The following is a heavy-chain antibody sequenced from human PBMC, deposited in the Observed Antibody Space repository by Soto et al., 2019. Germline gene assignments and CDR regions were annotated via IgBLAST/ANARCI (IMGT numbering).Heavy chain of an antibody. CDR3: ARDAGVGELQIDY. D-gene: IGHD3-10*01. V-gene: IGHV4-59*01. J-gene: IGHJ4*02. CDR2: VYYSGST. Sequence: PSETLSLTCTVSGGSISSYYWNWIRQPPGKGLEWIGNVYYSGSTNYNPSLKSRVTISVDTSKNRFSLTLTSVTAADTAVYYCARDAGVGELQIDYWGQGTLVTVSS. CDR1: GGSISSYY.